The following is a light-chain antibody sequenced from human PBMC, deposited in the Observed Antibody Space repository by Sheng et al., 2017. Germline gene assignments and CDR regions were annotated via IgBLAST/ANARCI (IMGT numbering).Light chain of an antibody. J-gene: IGLJ1*01. V-gene: IGLV3-1*01. CDR2: QDN. CDR3: QAWDTSSAHHV. Sequence: SYELTQPPSVSVSPGQTASITCSGDNLGSKFTSWYQQRPGQSPVLVIYQDNRRPSGIPERFSGSNSGNTATLTISETQSMDEADYYCQAWDTSSAHHVFGTGTLVTVL. CDR1: NLGSKF.